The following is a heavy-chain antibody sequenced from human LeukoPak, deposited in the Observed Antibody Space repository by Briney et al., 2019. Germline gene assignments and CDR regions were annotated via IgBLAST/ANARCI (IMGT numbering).Heavy chain of an antibody. V-gene: IGHV3-30*04. CDR1: GFTFSSYA. D-gene: IGHD4-11*01. CDR3: AKDHRDPVTPESSNWFDP. Sequence: GGSLRLSCAASGFTFSSYAMHWVRQAPGKGLEWVAVISYDGSNKYYADSVKGRFTISRDNSKNTLYPQMNSLRAEDTAVYYCAKDHRDPVTPESSNWFDPWGQGTLVTVSS. CDR2: ISYDGSNK. J-gene: IGHJ5*02.